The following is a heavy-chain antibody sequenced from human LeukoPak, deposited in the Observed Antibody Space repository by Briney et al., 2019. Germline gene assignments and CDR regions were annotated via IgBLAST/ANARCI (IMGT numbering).Heavy chain of an antibody. CDR1: GGTFSSYA. J-gene: IGHJ4*02. CDR3: ARVDDYSNHFDY. CDR2: IIPIFGTA. V-gene: IGHV1-69*05. D-gene: IGHD4-11*01. Sequence: GASVNVSCKASGGTFSSYAISWVRQAPGQGLEWMGGIIPIFGTANYAQKFQGRVTITTDESTSTAYMELSSLRSEDTAVYYCARVDDYSNHFDYWGQGTLVTVSS.